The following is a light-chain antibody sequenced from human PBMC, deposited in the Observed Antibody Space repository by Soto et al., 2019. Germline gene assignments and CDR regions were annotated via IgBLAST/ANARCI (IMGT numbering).Light chain of an antibody. V-gene: IGKV1-5*03. CDR3: QQHSSWSYT. J-gene: IGKJ2*01. CDR1: QDVSSW. Sequence: DILLTQSPSTLSSSVGDRVTLTCRASQDVSSWLAWYQQKPGKAPKLLIYKASSLASGVPARFSGSGSGTEFTLTISSLQPDDFAAYYCQQHSSWSYTFGQGTTLEIK. CDR2: KAS.